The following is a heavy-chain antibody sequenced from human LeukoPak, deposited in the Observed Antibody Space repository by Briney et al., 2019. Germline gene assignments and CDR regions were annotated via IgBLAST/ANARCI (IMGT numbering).Heavy chain of an antibody. CDR3: ARDGATVVTPDYNWFDP. CDR2: IYTSGST. V-gene: IGHV4-61*02. J-gene: IGHJ5*02. D-gene: IGHD4-23*01. CDR1: GGSISSGSYY. Sequence: SQTLSLTCTVSGGSISSGSYYWSWIRQPAGKGLEWIGRIYTSGSTNYNPSLKSRVTISVDTSKNQFSLKLGSVTAADTAVYYCARDGATVVTPDYNWFDPWGQGTLVTVSS.